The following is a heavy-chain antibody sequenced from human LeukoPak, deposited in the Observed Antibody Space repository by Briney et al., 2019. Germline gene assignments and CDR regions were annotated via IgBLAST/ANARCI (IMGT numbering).Heavy chain of an antibody. J-gene: IGHJ6*02. CDR2: ISYDGSNK. CDR1: GFTFSSYA. D-gene: IGHD3-22*01. CDR3: AKALFDSSGYPYYYYGMDV. V-gene: IGHV3-30-3*01. Sequence: PGRSLRLSCAASGFTFSSYAMHWVRQAPGKGLEWVAVISYDGSNKYYADSVKGRFTISRDNSKNTLDLQMNSLRAEDTAVYYCAKALFDSSGYPYYYYGMDVWGQGTTVTVSS.